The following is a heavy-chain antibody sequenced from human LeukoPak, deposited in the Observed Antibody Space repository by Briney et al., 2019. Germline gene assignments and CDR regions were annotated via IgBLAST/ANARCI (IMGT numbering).Heavy chain of an antibody. CDR3: ARDRGYDILTGYYPFDY. V-gene: IGHV7-4-1*02. CDR1: GYTFTSYA. Sequence: ASVKVSCKASGYTFTSYAMNWVRQAPGQGFEWMGWINTNTGNPTYAQGFTGRFVFSLDTSVSTAYLQISSLKAEDTAVYYCARDRGYDILTGYYPFDYWGQGTLVTVSS. CDR2: INTNTGNP. J-gene: IGHJ4*02. D-gene: IGHD3-9*01.